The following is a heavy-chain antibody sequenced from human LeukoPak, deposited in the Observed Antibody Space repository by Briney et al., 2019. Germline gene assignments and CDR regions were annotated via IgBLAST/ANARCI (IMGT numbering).Heavy chain of an antibody. J-gene: IGHJ5*02. V-gene: IGHV1-18*01. CDR1: GYTFTSYG. D-gene: IGHD1-26*01. Sequence: ASVKVSCKASGYTFTSYGISWVRQAPGQGLEWMGWISAYNGNTNYAQKLQGRVTMTTDTSTSTAYMELRSLRSDDTAVYYCARTIGIGGATDWFDPWGQGTLVTVSS. CDR3: ARTIGIGGATDWFDP. CDR2: ISAYNGNT.